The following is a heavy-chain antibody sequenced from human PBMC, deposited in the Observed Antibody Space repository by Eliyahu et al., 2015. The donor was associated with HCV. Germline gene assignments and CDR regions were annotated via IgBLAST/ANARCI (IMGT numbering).Heavy chain of an antibody. Sequence: QVQLVESGGGVVQPGRSLRLSCAASGFTFTSYGIXXVRQAPGKGLEXVAIIWYDETIKYYADSVKGRFTISRDNSKNTLYLQMDSLRAEDTAVYYCARGNYYDATNFHSALDVWGQGTMVTVSS. CDR3: ARGNYYDATNFHSALDV. J-gene: IGHJ3*01. D-gene: IGHD3-16*01. CDR1: GFTFTSYG. CDR2: IWYDETIK. V-gene: IGHV3-33*01.